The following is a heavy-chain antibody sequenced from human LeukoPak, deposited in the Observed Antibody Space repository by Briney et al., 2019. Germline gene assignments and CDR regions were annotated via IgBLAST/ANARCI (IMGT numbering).Heavy chain of an antibody. CDR3: ARDRRVVGATKGTVGYFQQ. V-gene: IGHV1-69*01. Sequence: SVKVSCKASGGTFSSYAISWVRQAPGQGLEWMGGIIPIFGTANYAQKFQGRVTITADESTSTAYMELSSLRSEDTAVYYCARDRRVVGATKGTVGYFQQWGQGTLVTVSS. CDR2: IIPIFGTA. J-gene: IGHJ1*01. CDR1: GGTFSSYA. D-gene: IGHD1-26*01.